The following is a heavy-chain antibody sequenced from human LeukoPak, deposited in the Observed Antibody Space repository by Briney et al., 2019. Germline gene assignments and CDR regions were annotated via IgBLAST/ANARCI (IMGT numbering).Heavy chain of an antibody. D-gene: IGHD6-13*01. CDR1: GGTFSSYA. J-gene: IGHJ6*02. Sequence: EASVKVSCKASGGTFSSYAISWVRQAPGQGLEWMGRIIPILGIANYAQKFQGRVTITADKSTSTAYMELSSLRSEDTAVYYCARDLVPRKEDYYYYYGMDVWGQGTTVTVSS. CDR2: IIPILGIA. CDR3: ARDLVPRKEDYYYYYGMDV. V-gene: IGHV1-69*04.